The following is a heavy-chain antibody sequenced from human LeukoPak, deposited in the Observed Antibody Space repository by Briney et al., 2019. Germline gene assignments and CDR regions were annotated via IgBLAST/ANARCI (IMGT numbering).Heavy chain of an antibody. CDR1: GFTFSDSY. V-gene: IGHV3-11*06. Sequence: GGTLRLSCVASGFTFSDSYMTWVRQAPGKGLEWLSYISGNSGDTNYADSVKGRFTISRDNVKNSLYLQMNSLRAEDTAVYYCARLPDDYGDYKYFQHWGQGTLVTVSS. D-gene: IGHD4-17*01. J-gene: IGHJ1*01. CDR3: ARLPDDYGDYKYFQH. CDR2: ISGNSGDT.